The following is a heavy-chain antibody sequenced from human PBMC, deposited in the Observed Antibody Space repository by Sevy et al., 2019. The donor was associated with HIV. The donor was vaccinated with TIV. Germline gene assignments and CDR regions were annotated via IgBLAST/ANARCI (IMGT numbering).Heavy chain of an antibody. CDR2: ISGSGGST. CDR3: ANENYDTSTGYYRGSFDY. Sequence: GGSLRLSCAASGFTFSSYAMSWVRQAPGKGLEWVSAISGSGGSTYYADSVKGRFTISRDNSKNTLYLQMNSLRAEDTAVYYCANENYDTSTGYYRGSFDYWGQGTLVTVSS. CDR1: GFTFSSYA. V-gene: IGHV3-23*01. D-gene: IGHD3-9*01. J-gene: IGHJ4*02.